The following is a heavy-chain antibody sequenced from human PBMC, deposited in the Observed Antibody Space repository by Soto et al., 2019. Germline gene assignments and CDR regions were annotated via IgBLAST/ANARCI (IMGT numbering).Heavy chain of an antibody. Sequence: ESGGGLVQPGGSLRLSCAASGFTFSSYEMNWVRQAPGKGLEWVSYISSSGSTIYYADSVKGRFTISRDNAKNSLYLQMNSLRAEDTAVYYCAREYCSSTSCLPRTWWYYGMDVWGQGTTVTVSS. CDR1: GFTFSSYE. CDR3: AREYCSSTSCLPRTWWYYGMDV. J-gene: IGHJ6*02. D-gene: IGHD2-2*01. CDR2: ISSSGSTI. V-gene: IGHV3-48*03.